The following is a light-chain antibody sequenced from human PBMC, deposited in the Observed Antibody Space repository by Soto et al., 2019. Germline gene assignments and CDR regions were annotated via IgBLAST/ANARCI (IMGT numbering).Light chain of an antibody. J-gene: IGLJ1*01. CDR1: SSDVGGYNY. V-gene: IGLV2-14*01. Sequence: SALAQPASVSGSPGQSTTISCTETSSDVGGYNYVSWYQQHPGKAPKLMIYDVSNRPSGVSNRFSGSKSGNTASLTISGLQAEDEADYYCSSYTSSNTYVFGTGTKVTVL. CDR3: SSYTSSNTYV. CDR2: DVS.